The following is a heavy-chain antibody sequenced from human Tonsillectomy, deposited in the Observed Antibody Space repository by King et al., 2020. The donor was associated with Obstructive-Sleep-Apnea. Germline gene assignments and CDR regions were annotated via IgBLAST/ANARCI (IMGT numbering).Heavy chain of an antibody. CDR2: IYWDDDK. J-gene: IGHJ4*02. V-gene: IGHV2-5*02. CDR3: AHRPPLAYYFDY. Sequence: VTLKESGPTLVKPTQTLTLTCTFSGFSLSTTGVGVGWIRQPPGKALEWLALIYWDDDKRYSPSLKSRLTITKDTSKNQLVLTMTNMDPVDTATYYCAHRPPLAYYFDYWGQGTLVTVSS. CDR1: GFSLSTTGVG.